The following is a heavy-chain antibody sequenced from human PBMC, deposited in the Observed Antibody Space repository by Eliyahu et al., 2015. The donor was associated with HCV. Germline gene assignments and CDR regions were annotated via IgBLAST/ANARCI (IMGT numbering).Heavy chain of an antibody. CDR1: GFTFSSXG. D-gene: IGHD6-13*01. V-gene: IGHV3-33*01. Sequence: QVQLVESGGGVVQPGRSLXLSCAASGFTFSSXGXHWARQAPGKGLEWVAVIWYDGSNKYYADSVKGRFTISRDNSKNTLYLQMNSLRAEDTAVYYCARADGYLWRVAAGTTYNWFDPWGQGTLVTVSS. CDR2: IWYDGSNK. J-gene: IGHJ5*02. CDR3: ARADGYLWRVAAGTTYNWFDP.